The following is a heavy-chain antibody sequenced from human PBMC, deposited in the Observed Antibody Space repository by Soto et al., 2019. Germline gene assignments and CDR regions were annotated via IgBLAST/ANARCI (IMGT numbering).Heavy chain of an antibody. V-gene: IGHV4-31*03. Sequence: QVQLQESGPGLVKPSQTLSLTCTVSDDSLTTNKYAWTWIRQNPEKGLEWIGYVYSNGNTRSSPSLQSRVSISVETSKSHFSLRLSSVTAADTAVYFCARASYFRPSGSYYFVSWGQGTLVTVSS. D-gene: IGHD3-10*01. CDR1: DDSLTTNKYA. CDR2: VYSNGNT. J-gene: IGHJ4*02. CDR3: ARASYFRPSGSYYFVS.